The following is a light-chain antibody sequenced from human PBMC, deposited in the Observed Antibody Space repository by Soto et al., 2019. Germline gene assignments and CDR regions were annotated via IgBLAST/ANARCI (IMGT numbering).Light chain of an antibody. CDR1: QSVRSY. CDR2: DAS. V-gene: IGKV3-11*01. CDR3: QQRSNWPFT. J-gene: IGKJ3*01. Sequence: EIVLTQSPATLSLSPGERATLSCRASQSVRSYLAWYQQKPGQAPRLLIYDASNRATGIPARFSGSGSGTDVTLTISSLEPEDFAVYYCQQRSNWPFTLGPGTKGDIK.